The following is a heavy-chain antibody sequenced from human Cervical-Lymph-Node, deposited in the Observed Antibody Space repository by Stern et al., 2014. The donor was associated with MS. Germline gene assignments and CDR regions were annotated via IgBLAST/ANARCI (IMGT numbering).Heavy chain of an antibody. CDR1: GGSVNSGSYY. CDR2: ISYSGST. Sequence: QLQLQESGPGLVKPSETLSLTCTVSGGSVNSGSYYWTWIRQPPGKGLEWIGYISYSGSTNYNPSLKSRVTISADTSKNQFSLKLGSVPAADTAVYSCARDFTPPGIAVAGLHDTFDIWGQGKKVTVSS. J-gene: IGHJ3*02. V-gene: IGHV4-61*01. D-gene: IGHD6-19*01. CDR3: ARDFTPPGIAVAGLHDTFDI.